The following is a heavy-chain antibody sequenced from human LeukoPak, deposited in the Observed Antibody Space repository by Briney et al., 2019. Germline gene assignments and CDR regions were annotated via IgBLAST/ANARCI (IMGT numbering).Heavy chain of an antibody. CDR2: ISAGSDNT. Sequence: PGGSLRLSCAASGFTFSSSPMSWVRRTPGKGPEWVSTISAGSDNTFYADSVKGRFTISRDNSKSTLYLQMNSLRAEDTAVYYCAKPRGTVVVAAHYYYYAMDVWGQGTTVTVSS. CDR3: AKPRGTVVVAAHYYYYAMDV. V-gene: IGHV3-23*01. CDR1: GFTFSSSP. J-gene: IGHJ6*02. D-gene: IGHD2-15*01.